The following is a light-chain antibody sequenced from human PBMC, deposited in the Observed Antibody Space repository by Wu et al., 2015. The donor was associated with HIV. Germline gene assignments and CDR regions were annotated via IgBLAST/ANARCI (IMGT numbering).Light chain of an antibody. CDR3: QQRSNWPPMYT. J-gene: IGKJ2*01. CDR1: QSVNRYY. V-gene: IGKV3-11*01. Sequence: EVVLTQSPATLSLSPGERATLSCRASQSVNRYYLAWYQQKPGQAPRLLIYDTSNRATGIPARFSGSGSGTDFTLTISSLEPEDSAVYYCQQRSNWPPMYTFGQGTKLEIK. CDR2: DTS.